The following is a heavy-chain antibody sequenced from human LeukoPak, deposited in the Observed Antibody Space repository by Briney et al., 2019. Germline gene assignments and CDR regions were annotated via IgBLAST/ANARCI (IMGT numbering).Heavy chain of an antibody. V-gene: IGHV3-21*01. CDR1: GFAFSAYS. J-gene: IGHJ6*03. Sequence: GGSLRLSCAVSGFAFSAYSMSWVRQAPGKGLEWVSSITSGDFVYFADSLKGRFTISRDNAKSSLFLQMNSLRAEDTAVYYCARGGFNLVRGVIIPSNSYYYYMDIWGKGTTVTVSS. D-gene: IGHD3-10*01. CDR2: ITSGDFV. CDR3: ARGGFNLVRGVIIPSNSYYYYMDI.